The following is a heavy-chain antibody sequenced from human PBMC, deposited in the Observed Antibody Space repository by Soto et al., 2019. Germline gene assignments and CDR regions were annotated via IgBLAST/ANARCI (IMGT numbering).Heavy chain of an antibody. CDR1: GGTFSSYA. V-gene: IGHV1-69*13. J-gene: IGHJ4*02. CDR2: IIPIFGTA. D-gene: IGHD6-19*01. Sequence: SVKVSCKASGGTFSSYAISWVRQAPGQGLEWMGGIIPIFGTANYAQKFQGRVTITADESTSTAYMELSSLRSEDTAVYYCAVPGIAVAGTGYYFDYWGQGTLVTVS. CDR3: AVPGIAVAGTGYYFDY.